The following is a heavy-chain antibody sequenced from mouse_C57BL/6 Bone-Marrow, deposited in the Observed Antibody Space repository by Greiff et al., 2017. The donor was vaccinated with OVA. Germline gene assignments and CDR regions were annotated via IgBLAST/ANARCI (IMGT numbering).Heavy chain of an antibody. Sequence: VHVKQSGPELVKPGASVKMSCKASGYTFTDYNMHWVKQSHGKSLEWIGYINPNNGGTSYNQKFKGKATLTVNKSSSTAYMELSSLPSEDSAVYFNERGGGNYFDYWGKGTTHTVST. V-gene: IGHV1-22*01. CDR2: INPNNGGT. J-gene: IGHJ2*01. CDR1: GYTFTDYN. D-gene: IGHD1-1*02. CDR3: ERGGGNYFDY.